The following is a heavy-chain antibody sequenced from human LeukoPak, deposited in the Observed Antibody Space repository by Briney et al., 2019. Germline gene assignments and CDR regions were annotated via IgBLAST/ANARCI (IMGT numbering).Heavy chain of an antibody. D-gene: IGHD6-25*01. CDR2: ISASTTDT. Sequence: GGSLRLSCAASGFTFSSYAMSWLRQAPGRGLEWVSAISASTTDTYYADSVKGRFTVSRDNAKNTLYLQMNSLRAEDTAVYFCARGGSITAAPDYWGQGTLVTVSS. CDR3: ARGGSITAAPDY. J-gene: IGHJ4*02. CDR1: GFTFSSYA. V-gene: IGHV3-23*01.